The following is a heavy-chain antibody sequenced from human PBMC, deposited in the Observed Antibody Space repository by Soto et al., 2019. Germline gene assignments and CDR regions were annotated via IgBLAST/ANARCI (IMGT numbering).Heavy chain of an antibody. V-gene: IGHV3-9*01. CDR2: INWNSGTL. D-gene: IGHD4-17*01. CDR1: GLNFAKYG. J-gene: IGHJ3*01. CDR3: VKDGYYGEYEGGLGEAYDV. Sequence: EVQLVESGGGLVQPGGSLRLSCTASGLNFAKYGMNWVRQAPGRGLEWVSGINWNSGTLDYADSVKGRFTISRDNARKSLYLQMHRLSADDTALYYCVKDGYYGEYEGGLGEAYDVWGRGTMVTVSS.